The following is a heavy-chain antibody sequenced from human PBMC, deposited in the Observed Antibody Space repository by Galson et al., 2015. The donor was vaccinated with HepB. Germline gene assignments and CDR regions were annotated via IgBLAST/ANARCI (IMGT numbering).Heavy chain of an antibody. Sequence: SVKVSCKVSGYTLTELSMHWVRQAPGKGLEWMGGFDPEDGETIYAQKFQGRVTMTEDTSTDTAYMELSSLRSEDTAVYYCATGPFYDYVWGSYRQVQYFQHWGQGTLVTVSS. J-gene: IGHJ1*01. CDR2: FDPEDGET. CDR1: GYTLTELS. CDR3: ATGPFYDYVWGSYRQVQYFQH. V-gene: IGHV1-24*01. D-gene: IGHD3-16*02.